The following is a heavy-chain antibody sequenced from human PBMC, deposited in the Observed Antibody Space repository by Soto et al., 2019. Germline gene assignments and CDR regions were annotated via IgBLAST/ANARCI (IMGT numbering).Heavy chain of an antibody. CDR2: IYPGDSDT. V-gene: IGHV5-51*01. J-gene: IGHJ3*01. D-gene: IGHD2-21*01. Sequence: GESLKISCRGSGYTFNTYWIGWVRQMPGKGLEWMGFIYPGDSDTTYSPSFQGQVTISVDKSISTAYLQWSSLKVSDTAIYYCARQKLWMATINNDAFDVWGQGTKVTVS. CDR1: GYTFNTYW. CDR3: ARQKLWMATINNDAFDV.